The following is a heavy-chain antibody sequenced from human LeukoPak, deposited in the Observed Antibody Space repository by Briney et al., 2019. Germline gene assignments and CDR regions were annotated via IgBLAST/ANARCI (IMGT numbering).Heavy chain of an antibody. J-gene: IGHJ4*02. CDR1: GFTFSSYA. V-gene: IGHV3-23*01. CDR3: AKDLGRYRNNYFDY. Sequence: GGSLRLSCAASGFTFSSYAMSWVRQAPEKGLEWVSTMSGSGGGTYYADSVKGRFTISRDDSKNTLYLQMNSLRAEDTAVYYCAKDLGRYRNNYFDYWGQGTLVTVSS. D-gene: IGHD1-26*01. CDR2: MSGSGGGT.